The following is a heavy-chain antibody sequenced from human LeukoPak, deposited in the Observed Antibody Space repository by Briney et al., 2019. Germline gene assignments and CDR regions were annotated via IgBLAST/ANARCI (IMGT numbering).Heavy chain of an antibody. J-gene: IGHJ4*02. CDR3: ARDAAAVAGIPFDY. CDR2: ISSSSSYI. D-gene: IGHD6-19*01. Sequence: PGRSLRLSCTASGFTFSSYGMHWVRQAPGKGLEWVSSISSSSSYIYYADSVKGRFTISRDNAKNSLYLQMNSLRAEDTAVYYCARDAAAVAGIPFDYWGQGTLVTVSS. V-gene: IGHV3-21*01. CDR1: GFTFSSYG.